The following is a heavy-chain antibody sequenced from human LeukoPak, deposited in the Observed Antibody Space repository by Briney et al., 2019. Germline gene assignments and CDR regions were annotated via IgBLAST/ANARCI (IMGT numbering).Heavy chain of an antibody. CDR1: GYRYTSYG. CDR3: ARLELAWSGDLFYGKKNWFDP. Sequence: ASVKVSCKASGYRYTSYGITWVRQAPGQGLEWMGWISAYNGKTDYAQRFQGRVTMTTDSSTSTAYMELRGLRSDDTAVYYCARLELAWSGDLFYGKKNWFDPWGQGTLVTVSS. V-gene: IGHV1-18*01. D-gene: IGHD3-10*01. CDR2: ISAYNGKT. J-gene: IGHJ5*02.